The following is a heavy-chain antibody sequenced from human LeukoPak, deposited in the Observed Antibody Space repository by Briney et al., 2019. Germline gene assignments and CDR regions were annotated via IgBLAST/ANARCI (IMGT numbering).Heavy chain of an antibody. CDR2: IIPMFGRI. CDR1: GGTLSTSA. J-gene: IGHJ4*02. V-gene: IGHV1-69*05. CDR3: ARNPRYYSDTSGYYPFDY. Sequence: GSSVKVSCKTSGGTLSTSAINWVRQAPGQGLEWMGGIIPMFGRINYAQKFQGRVTITTDESTSTAYMELRSLRSEDTAVYYCARNPRYYSDTSGYYPFDYWGQGTLVTVSS. D-gene: IGHD3-22*01.